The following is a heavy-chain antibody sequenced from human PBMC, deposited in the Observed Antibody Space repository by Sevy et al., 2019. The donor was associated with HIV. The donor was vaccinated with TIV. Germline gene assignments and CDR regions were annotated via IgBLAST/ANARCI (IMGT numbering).Heavy chain of an antibody. CDR2: ISSSSSTM. Sequence: GGSLRLSCAASEFSFSSYSMNWVRQAPGQGLEWVSYISSSSSTMYYADSVKGRFTISRDNAKNSLYLQMNTLRAEDTAVYYCALERLSSDVAEYFQNWGQGTLVTVSS. J-gene: IGHJ1*01. V-gene: IGHV3-48*01. CDR1: EFSFSSYS. CDR3: ALERLSSDVAEYFQN. D-gene: IGHD1-1*01.